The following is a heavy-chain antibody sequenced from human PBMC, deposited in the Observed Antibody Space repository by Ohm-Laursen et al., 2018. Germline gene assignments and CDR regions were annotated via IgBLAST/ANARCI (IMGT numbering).Heavy chain of an antibody. CDR3: AKAHLKNLDY. D-gene: IGHD1-14*01. J-gene: IGHJ4*02. CDR1: GFTFSSYG. CDR2: ISNDENYK. Sequence: SLRLSCTASGFTFSSYGMHWFRQAPGKGLEWVAVISNDENYKNYADSVRGRFTISRDNSENTLYLQMNSLRAEDTAVYYCAKAHLKNLDYWGQGSLVTVSS. V-gene: IGHV3-30*18.